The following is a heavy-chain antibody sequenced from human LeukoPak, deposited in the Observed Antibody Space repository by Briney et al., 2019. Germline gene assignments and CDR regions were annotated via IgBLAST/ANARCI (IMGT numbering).Heavy chain of an antibody. Sequence: GGSLRLSCIVSGLTISSKYMSWVRQAPGKGLEWVSFISSRSSYIYYADSVKGRFTISRDNANNSLYLHMNSLRAEDTAVYYCASFRDYSNCNWGQGTLVTVSS. CDR2: ISSRSSYI. CDR3: ASFRDYSNCN. D-gene: IGHD4-11*01. J-gene: IGHJ4*02. V-gene: IGHV3-21*01. CDR1: GLTISSKY.